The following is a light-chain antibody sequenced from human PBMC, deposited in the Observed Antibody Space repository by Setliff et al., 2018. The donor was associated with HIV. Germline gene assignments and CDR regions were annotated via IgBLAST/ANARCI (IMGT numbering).Light chain of an antibody. V-gene: IGLV2-14*01. CDR2: DVN. J-gene: IGLJ2*01. CDR1: SSDVRAYNY. CDR3: SSYSSSNTYVV. Sequence: QSALAQPASVSGSPGQSITISCTGTSSDVRAYNYVSWYQQHPGKAPKLMIYDVNKRPSRVSHRFSGSKSGNTASLTISGLQPEDEADYSCSSYSSSNTYVVFGGGTKVTVL.